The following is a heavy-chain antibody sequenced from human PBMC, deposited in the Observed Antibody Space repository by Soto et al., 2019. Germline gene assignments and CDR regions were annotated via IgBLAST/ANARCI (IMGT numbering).Heavy chain of an antibody. V-gene: IGHV3-23*01. D-gene: IGHD2-8*01. J-gene: IGHJ3*01. CDR3: AKKGLGSLATYCTTGDCHYAFDV. CDR2: ISGGGDGT. Sequence: EVQLLESGGGLVRPGVSLRLSCAASGFTFYNYAMNWVRQAPGKGLEWVSTISGGGDGTYYADSVKGRFTISRDNSRNTVYLQMISLRAEDTAVYYCAKKGLGSLATYCTTGDCHYAFDVWGQGTLVTVSS. CDR1: GFTFYNYA.